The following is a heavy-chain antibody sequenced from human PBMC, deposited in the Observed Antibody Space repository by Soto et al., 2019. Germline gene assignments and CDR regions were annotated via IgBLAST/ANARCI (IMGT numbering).Heavy chain of an antibody. CDR3: ARGWSYYDILTGYSNFDY. V-gene: IGHV1-18*01. CDR1: GYTFTSYG. CDR2: ISAYNGNT. J-gene: IGHJ4*02. D-gene: IGHD3-9*01. Sequence: GASVKVSCKASGYTFTSYGISWVRQAPGQWLEWMGWISAYNGNTNYAQKLQGRVTMTTDTSTSTAYMELRSLRSDDTAVYYCARGWSYYDILTGYSNFDYWGQGTLVTVSS.